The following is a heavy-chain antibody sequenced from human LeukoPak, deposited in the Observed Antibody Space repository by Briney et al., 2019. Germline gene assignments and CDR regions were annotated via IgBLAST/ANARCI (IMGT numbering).Heavy chain of an antibody. CDR2: IYYSGST. CDR1: GGSISSYY. CDR3: ARAKPWSGYSSSWYEN. J-gene: IGHJ4*02. V-gene: IGHV4-59*01. Sequence: SETLPLTCTVSGGSISSYYWSWIRQPPGKGLEWIGYIYYSGSTNYNPSLKSRVTISVDTSKNQFSLKLSSVTAADTAVYYCARAKPWSGYSSSWYENWGQGTLVTVSS. D-gene: IGHD6-13*01.